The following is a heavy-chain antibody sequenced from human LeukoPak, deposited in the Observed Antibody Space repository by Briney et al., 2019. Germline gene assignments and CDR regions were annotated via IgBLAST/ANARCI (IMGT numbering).Heavy chain of an antibody. V-gene: IGHV3-23*01. CDR1: GFTFSSYA. Sequence: HPGGSLRLSCAASGFTFSSYAMSWVRQAPGKGLEWVSAISGSGGSTYYADSVKGRFTISRDNSKNTLYLQMNSLRAEDTAVYYCAKAGSYSYGHWYFDYWGQGTLVTVSS. D-gene: IGHD5-18*01. J-gene: IGHJ4*02. CDR2: ISGSGGST. CDR3: AKAGSYSYGHWYFDY.